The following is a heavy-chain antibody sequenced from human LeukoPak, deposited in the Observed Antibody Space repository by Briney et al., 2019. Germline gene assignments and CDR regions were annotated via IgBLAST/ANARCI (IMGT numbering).Heavy chain of an antibody. CDR1: GGSISSYY. J-gene: IGHJ2*01. CDR2: IYTSGST. V-gene: IGHV4-4*07. CDR3: ARRGDCTNGVCRSYWYFDL. D-gene: IGHD2-8*01. Sequence: PSETLSLTCTVSGGSISSYYWSWIRQPAGKGQEWIGRIYTSGSTNYNPSLKSRVTMSVDTSKNQFSLKLSSVTAADTAVYYCARRGDCTNGVCRSYWYFDLWGRGTLVTVSS.